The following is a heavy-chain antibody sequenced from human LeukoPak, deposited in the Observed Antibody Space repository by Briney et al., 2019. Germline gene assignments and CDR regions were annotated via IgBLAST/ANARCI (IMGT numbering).Heavy chain of an antibody. Sequence: GGSLRLSCAASGFTFSGYSMNWVRQAPGKGLEWVSYITSSSNTIYYADSVKGRFTISRDNAKNSLYLQMNSLRAEDTAVYYCARAGVDTAMVTPTRPYYYYGMDVWGQGTTVTVSS. D-gene: IGHD5-18*01. V-gene: IGHV3-48*04. J-gene: IGHJ6*02. CDR3: ARAGVDTAMVTPTRPYYYYGMDV. CDR1: GFTFSGYS. CDR2: ITSSSNTI.